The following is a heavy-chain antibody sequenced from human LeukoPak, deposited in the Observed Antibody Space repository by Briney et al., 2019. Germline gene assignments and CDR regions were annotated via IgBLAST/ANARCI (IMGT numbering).Heavy chain of an antibody. CDR3: AVPYGSGSYYVY. CDR2: ISSNSSYI. J-gene: IGHJ4*02. V-gene: IGHV3-21*01. D-gene: IGHD3-10*01. CDR1: GFTFSSYE. Sequence: GGSLRLSCAASGFTFSSYEMNWVRQAPGKGLEWVSSISSNSSYIYYADSVKGRFTISRDNAKNSLYLQMNSLRAEDTAVYYCAVPYGSGSYYVYWGQGTLVTVSS.